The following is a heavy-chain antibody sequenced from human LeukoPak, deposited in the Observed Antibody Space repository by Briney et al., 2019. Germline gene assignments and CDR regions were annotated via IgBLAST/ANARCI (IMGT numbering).Heavy chain of an antibody. D-gene: IGHD3-10*01. J-gene: IGHJ6*03. CDR3: ARVMVRRGGYYYMDV. Sequence: SETLSLTCAVYGGSFSGYYWSWIRQPPGKGLEWIGEINHSGSTNYNPSLKSRVTMSVDTSKNQFSLKLSSVTAADTAVYYCARVMVRRGGYYYMDVWGKGTTVTISS. V-gene: IGHV4-34*01. CDR1: GGSFSGYY. CDR2: INHSGST.